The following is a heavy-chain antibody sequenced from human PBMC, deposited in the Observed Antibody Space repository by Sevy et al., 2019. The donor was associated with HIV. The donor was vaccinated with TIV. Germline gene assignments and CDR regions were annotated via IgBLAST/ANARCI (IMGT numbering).Heavy chain of an antibody. D-gene: IGHD5-12*01. CDR2: IKQDGSEK. CDR3: ATLSNGYNLRGAFDI. CDR1: GFTLSSYW. J-gene: IGHJ3*02. Sequence: GGSLRLSCAASGFTLSSYWMSWVRQAPGKGLEWVANIKQDGSEKYYVDSVKGRFTISRDNAKNSLYLQMNSLRAEDTAVYYCATLSNGYNLRGAFDIWGQGTIVTVSS. V-gene: IGHV3-7*01.